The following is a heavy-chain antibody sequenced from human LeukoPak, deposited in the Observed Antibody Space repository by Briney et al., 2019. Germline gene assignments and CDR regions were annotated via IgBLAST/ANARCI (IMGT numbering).Heavy chain of an antibody. J-gene: IGHJ5*02. CDR1: GYTFTSYD. CDR3: ARSGFGSGISFDL. Sequence: ASVKVSCKASGYTFTSYDINWVRQAPGQGLEWMGWMNPNSGDTGYPQKFQGRVTMTRDTSITTAYMELSSLRSEDTAVYYCARSGFGSGISFDLWGQGTLVTVSS. V-gene: IGHV1-8*01. CDR2: MNPNSGDT. D-gene: IGHD3-10*01.